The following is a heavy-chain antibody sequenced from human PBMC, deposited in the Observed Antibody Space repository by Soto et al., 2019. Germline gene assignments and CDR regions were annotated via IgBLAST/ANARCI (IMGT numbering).Heavy chain of an antibody. CDR1: GFTFSSYG. Sequence: GGSLRLSCAASGFTFSSYGMHWVRQAPGKGLEWVAVIWYDGSNKYYADSVKGRFTISRDNSKNTLYLQMNSLRAEDTAVYYCARDQEDGSYYFDYWGQGTLVTVSS. CDR2: IWYDGSNK. V-gene: IGHV3-33*01. D-gene: IGHD1-26*01. J-gene: IGHJ4*02. CDR3: ARDQEDGSYYFDY.